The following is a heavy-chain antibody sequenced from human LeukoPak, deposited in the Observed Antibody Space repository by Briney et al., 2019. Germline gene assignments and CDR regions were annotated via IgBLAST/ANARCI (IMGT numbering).Heavy chain of an antibody. D-gene: IGHD2-2*01. CDR3: ARQGDYCSSTSCPPGY. V-gene: IGHV4-30-4*01. CDR2: IYYSGST. Sequence: TLSLTCTVSGGSISSGDYYWSWIRQPPGKGLEWIGYIYYSGSTYYNPSLKSRVTISVDTSKNQFSLKLSSVTAADTAVYYCARQGDYCSSTSCPPGYWGQGTLVTVSS. CDR1: GGSISSGDYY. J-gene: IGHJ4*02.